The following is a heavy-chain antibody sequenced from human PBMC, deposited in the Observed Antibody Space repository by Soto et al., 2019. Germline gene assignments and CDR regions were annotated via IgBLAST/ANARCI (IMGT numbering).Heavy chain of an antibody. J-gene: IGHJ4*02. CDR2: INHSGST. CDR1: GGSFSGYY. CDR3: ARGREWLLYFDY. V-gene: IGHV4-34*01. D-gene: IGHD3-3*01. Sequence: PSETLSLTCAVYGGSFSGYYWSWIRQPPGKGLEWIGEINHSGSTNYNPSLKSRVTISVDTSKNQFSLKLSSVTAADTAVYYCARGREWLLYFDYWGQGTLVTVPQ.